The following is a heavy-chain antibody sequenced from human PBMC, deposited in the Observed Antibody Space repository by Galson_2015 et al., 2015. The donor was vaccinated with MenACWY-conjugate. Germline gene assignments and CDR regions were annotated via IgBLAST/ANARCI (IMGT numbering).Heavy chain of an antibody. CDR2: ISYDGSNK. D-gene: IGHD3-10*01. CDR3: AKDLITMVRGVIISHYYYYGMDV. Sequence: SLRLSCAASGFTFSSYGMHWVRQAPGKGLEWVAVISYDGSNKYYADSVKGRFTISRDNSKNTLYLQMNSLRAEDTAVYYCAKDLITMVRGVIISHYYYYGMDVWGQGTTVTVSS. V-gene: IGHV3-30*18. CDR1: GFTFSSYG. J-gene: IGHJ6*02.